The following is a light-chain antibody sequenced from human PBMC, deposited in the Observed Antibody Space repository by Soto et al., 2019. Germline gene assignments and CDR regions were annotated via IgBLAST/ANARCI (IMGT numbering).Light chain of an antibody. CDR1: DRDGGGFNC. CDR3: SSYTAYTAYV. CDR2: DVS. J-gene: IGLJ1*01. Sequence: QSALTQPASVSGAPGQSLTISCTGTDRDGGGFNCVSWYQQYPGKAPTLMIYDVSDRPSGVSNRFSGSKSGNTASLTISGLQAEDEADYYCSSYTAYTAYVFGTGTKVTVL. V-gene: IGLV2-14*03.